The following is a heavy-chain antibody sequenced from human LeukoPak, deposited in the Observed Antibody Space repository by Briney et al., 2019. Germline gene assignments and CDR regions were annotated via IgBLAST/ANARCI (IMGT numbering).Heavy chain of an antibody. CDR2: IKEDANEE. D-gene: IGHD2-2*01. CDR3: ARAGYCTSNSCYSPNFYYMDV. CDR1: GFTFRSYR. J-gene: IGHJ6*03. Sequence: GGSLRLSCAASGFTFRSYRMSWVRQAPGKGLEWVANIKEDANEEYYVDSVRGRFIISRDNAKNSLFLQMYSLRADDTAVYYCARAGYCTSNSCYSPNFYYMDVWGKGTAVAVSS. V-gene: IGHV3-7*01.